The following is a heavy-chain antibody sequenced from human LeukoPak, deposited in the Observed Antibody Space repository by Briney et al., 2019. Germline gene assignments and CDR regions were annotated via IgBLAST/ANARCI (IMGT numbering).Heavy chain of an antibody. J-gene: IGHJ6*02. V-gene: IGHV3-33*01. Sequence: GGSLRLSCAASGFTFSSYGMHWVRQAPGKGLEWMAVIWYDGSNKYYADSVKGRFTISRDNSKNTLYLQMNSLRAEDTAVYYCARDGYSSSHYYYYYGMDVWGQGTTVTVSS. CDR2: IWYDGSNK. D-gene: IGHD6-6*01. CDR3: ARDGYSSSHYYYYYGMDV. CDR1: GFTFSSYG.